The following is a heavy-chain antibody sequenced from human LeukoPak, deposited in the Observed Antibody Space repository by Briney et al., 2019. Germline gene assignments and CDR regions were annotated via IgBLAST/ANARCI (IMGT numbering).Heavy chain of an antibody. D-gene: IGHD6-6*01. J-gene: IGHJ3*02. V-gene: IGHV3-48*04. CDR1: GFTFSSFS. CDR3: ARDVHSSSGDI. Sequence: GGSLRLSCAASGFTFSSFSMHWVRQAPGKGLEWISYISSSSATIYYADSVKGRFTISRDNAKNSLYLQMNSLRAEDTALYYCARDVHSSSGDIWGQGTMVTVSS. CDR2: ISSSSATI.